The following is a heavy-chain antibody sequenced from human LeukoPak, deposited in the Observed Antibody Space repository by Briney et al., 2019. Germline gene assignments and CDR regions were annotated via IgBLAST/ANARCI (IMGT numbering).Heavy chain of an antibody. Sequence: PGGSLRLSYAASGFTFNDYGMIWVRQAPGKGLEWVSYISSSSSYIYYADSLKGRFTISRDNAKNSLYLQMNSLRAEDTAVYFCARERYYGSGAPKYDYWGQGTLVTVSS. V-gene: IGHV3-21*01. J-gene: IGHJ4*02. D-gene: IGHD3-10*01. CDR3: ARERYYGSGAPKYDY. CDR2: ISSSSSYI. CDR1: GFTFNDYG.